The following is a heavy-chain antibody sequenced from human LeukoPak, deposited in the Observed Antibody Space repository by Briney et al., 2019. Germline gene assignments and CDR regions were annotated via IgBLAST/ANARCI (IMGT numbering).Heavy chain of an antibody. V-gene: IGHV4-39*07. Sequence: SETLSLTCTVSGGSISSSSYYWGWIRQPPGKGLEWIGSIYYSGSTYYNPSLKSRVTISVDTSKNQFSLKLSSVTAADTAVYYCARELIRYFDWDPGRYYFDYWGQGTLVTVSS. CDR3: ARELIRYFDWDPGRYYFDY. J-gene: IGHJ4*02. D-gene: IGHD3-9*01. CDR1: GGSISSSSYY. CDR2: IYYSGST.